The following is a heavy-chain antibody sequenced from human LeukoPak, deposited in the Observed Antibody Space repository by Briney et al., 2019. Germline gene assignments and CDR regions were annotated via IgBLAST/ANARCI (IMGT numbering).Heavy chain of an antibody. Sequence: RSGGSLRLSCAASGFTFDDYAMHWVRQAPGKGLEWVSGISWNGGSTGYADSVEGRFTISRDNAKNSQYLQMNSLRVEDTALYYCARAQTYGDSRLLLDYWGQGTLVTVSS. D-gene: IGHD2-21*02. CDR2: ISWNGGST. CDR3: ARAQTYGDSRLLLDY. J-gene: IGHJ4*02. CDR1: GFTFDDYA. V-gene: IGHV3-20*04.